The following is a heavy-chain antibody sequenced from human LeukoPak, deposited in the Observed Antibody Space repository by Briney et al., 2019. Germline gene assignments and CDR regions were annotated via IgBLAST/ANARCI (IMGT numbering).Heavy chain of an antibody. V-gene: IGHV1-2*02. J-gene: IGHJ4*02. CDR3: ARGGYDYYYDSSGYKNYFDY. Sequence: ASVKVSCKASGYTFTGYYMHWVRQAPGQGLEWMGWINPNSGGTNYAQKFQGRVTMTRDTSISTAYMELSRLRSDDTAVYYCARGGYDYYYDSSGYKNYFDYWGQGTLVTVSS. CDR2: INPNSGGT. CDR1: GYTFTGYY. D-gene: IGHD3-22*01.